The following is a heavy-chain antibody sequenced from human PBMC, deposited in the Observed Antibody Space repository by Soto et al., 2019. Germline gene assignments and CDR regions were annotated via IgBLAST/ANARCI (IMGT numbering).Heavy chain of an antibody. Sequence: QVQLVQSETAVKKPGASVKVSCKASGYSFNRYCMHWVRQAPGQGLEWGGWINVGNGYTKYSQNWQGRVSMTRDTSASTLYLDVRRLTSEDTAVYYCAREGETMDRKYYHVLDVWGQGTTVTVSS. CDR2: INVGNGYT. J-gene: IGHJ6*02. D-gene: IGHD3-10*01. V-gene: IGHV1-3*01. CDR3: AREGETMDRKYYHVLDV. CDR1: GYSFNRYC.